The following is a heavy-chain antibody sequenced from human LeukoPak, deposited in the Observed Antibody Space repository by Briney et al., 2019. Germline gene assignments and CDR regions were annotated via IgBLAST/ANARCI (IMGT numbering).Heavy chain of an antibody. CDR2: IFSNGDT. Sequence: GGSLRLSCTASEFTVSGNYMLWVHQAPGKGLEWVSLIFSNGDTHYADSVKGRFTISRDTSKNTVYLQVNSLRVEDTAMYYCTRDQMNYWGQGTLVTVSS. CDR1: EFTVSGNY. D-gene: IGHD5-24*01. CDR3: TRDQMNY. V-gene: IGHV3-53*01. J-gene: IGHJ4*02.